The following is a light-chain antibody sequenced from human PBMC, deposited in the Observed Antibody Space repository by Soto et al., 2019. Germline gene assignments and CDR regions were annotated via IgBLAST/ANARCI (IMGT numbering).Light chain of an antibody. CDR1: QSISSW. J-gene: IGKJ1*01. V-gene: IGKV1-5*01. CDR3: QQYNSWART. Sequence: DIQMTQSPSTLSASVGDRVTMTCRASQSISSWLAWYQHKPGKAPKLLIYDASSLESGVPSRFSGGGSWTEFTLTISSLQPDDFATYYCQQYNSWARTFGQGTKVEIK. CDR2: DAS.